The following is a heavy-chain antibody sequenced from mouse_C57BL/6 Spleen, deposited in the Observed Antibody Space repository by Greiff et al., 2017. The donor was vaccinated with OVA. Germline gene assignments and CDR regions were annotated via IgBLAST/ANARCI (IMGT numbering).Heavy chain of an antibody. CDR3: ARASYSNSGDDAMDY. V-gene: IGHV1-49*01. D-gene: IGHD2-5*01. CDR2: FTMYSDAT. Sequence: LQQSGAELVRPGSSVKLSCKDSYFSFMASAMHWVKQRPGHGLEWIGSFTMYSDATEYSENFKVKATLTANTSSSTVYKELSSLTSEDSAVYYCARASYSNSGDDAMDYWGQGTSVTVSS. J-gene: IGHJ4*01. CDR1: YFSFMASA.